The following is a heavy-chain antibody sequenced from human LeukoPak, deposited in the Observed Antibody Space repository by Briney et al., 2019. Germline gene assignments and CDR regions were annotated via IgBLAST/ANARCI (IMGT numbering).Heavy chain of an antibody. CDR3: ARGMYYYDSTGFFPEYFQH. Sequence: SETLSLTCTVSGGSISSGDYYWSWIRQPPGKGLEWIGNIYYSGSTFYTPSLKSRITISVDTSKNQFSLKLSSVTAADTAVYFCARGMYYYDSTGFFPEYFQHWGQGTLVTVSS. J-gene: IGHJ1*01. D-gene: IGHD3-22*01. CDR1: GGSISSGDYY. CDR2: IYYSGST. V-gene: IGHV4-30-4*01.